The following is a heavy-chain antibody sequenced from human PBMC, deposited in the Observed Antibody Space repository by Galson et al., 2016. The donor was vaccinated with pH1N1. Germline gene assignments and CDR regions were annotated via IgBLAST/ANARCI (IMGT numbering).Heavy chain of an antibody. V-gene: IGHV1-69*01. CDR3: GTKTLTNEDRNFFEYGMDV. Sequence: SCKASGGTFNSHSFNWVRQTAGQGLEWMGGVIPLFGTTHYAQMFQGRVTVIADDSSTTVYMELKNLRPEDTAVYYCGTKTLTNEDRNFFEYGMDVWGQGTTVAVSS. CDR1: GGTFNSHS. D-gene: IGHD2-8*01. CDR2: VIPLFGTT. J-gene: IGHJ6*02.